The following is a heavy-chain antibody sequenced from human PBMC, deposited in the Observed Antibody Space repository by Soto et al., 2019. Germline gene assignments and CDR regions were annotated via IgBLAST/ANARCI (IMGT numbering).Heavy chain of an antibody. J-gene: IGHJ4*02. D-gene: IGHD3-22*01. CDR2: IHNSGSP. Sequence: TSETLSLTCSFSGASIYNGGYFWDLIRQSPGKGLEWIGHIHNSGSPYNNPSLKSRVTISADTSMNQFSLKLSSVTAADTAVYYCARHSETIVVVNNWGQGTLVTVSS. CDR1: GASIYNGGYF. V-gene: IGHV4-30-4*01. CDR3: ARHSETIVVVNN.